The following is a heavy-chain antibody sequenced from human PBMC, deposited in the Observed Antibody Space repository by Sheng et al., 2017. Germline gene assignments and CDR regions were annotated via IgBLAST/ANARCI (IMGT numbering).Heavy chain of an antibody. D-gene: IGHD1-26*01. Sequence: QVQLQESGPGLVKPSGTLSLTCAVSGGSISSSNWWSWVRQPPGKGLEWIGEIYHSGSTNYNPSLKSRVTISVDKSKNQFSLKLSSVTAADTAVYYCAREGVGATSGRYNDGMDVWGQGTTVTVSS. CDR2: IYHSGST. CDR3: AREGVGATSGRYNDGMDV. CDR1: GGSISSSNW. V-gene: IGHV4-4*02. J-gene: IGHJ6*02.